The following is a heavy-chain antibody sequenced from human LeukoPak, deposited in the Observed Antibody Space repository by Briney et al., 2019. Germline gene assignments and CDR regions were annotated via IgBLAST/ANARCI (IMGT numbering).Heavy chain of an antibody. CDR1: GYTFTGYY. V-gene: IGHV1-69*13. CDR3: ASSPYDSSGYYFDY. D-gene: IGHD3-22*01. J-gene: IGHJ4*02. Sequence: GASVKVSCKASGYTFTGYYMHWVRQAPGQGLEWMGGIIPIFGTANYAQKFQGRVTITADESTSTAYMELSSLRSEDTAVYYCASSPYDSSGYYFDYWGQGTLVTVSS. CDR2: IIPIFGTA.